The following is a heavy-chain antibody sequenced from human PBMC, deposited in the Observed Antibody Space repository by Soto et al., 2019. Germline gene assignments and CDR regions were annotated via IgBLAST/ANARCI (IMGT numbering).Heavy chain of an antibody. CDR2: IVVGSGNT. J-gene: IGHJ6*02. CDR1: GFTFTSSA. D-gene: IGHD3-22*01. CDR3: AAGAPYYYDSSGSYSEYYYGMDV. V-gene: IGHV1-58*01. Sequence: SVKVSCKASGFTFTSSAVQWVRQARGQRLEWIGWIVVGSGNTNYAQKFQERVTITRDMSTSTAYMELSSLRSEDTAVYYCAAGAPYYYDSSGSYSEYYYGMDVWGQGTTVTVSS.